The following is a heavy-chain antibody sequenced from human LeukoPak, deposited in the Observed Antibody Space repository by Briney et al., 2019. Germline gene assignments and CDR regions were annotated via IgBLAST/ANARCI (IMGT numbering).Heavy chain of an antibody. CDR3: ARSRGRYYDFWSGYYTGGYFDY. V-gene: IGHV4-34*01. Sequence: SGTLSLTCAVYGVSFSGYYWSWIRQPPGKGLEWIGEINHSGSTNYNPSLKSRVTISVDTSKNQFSLKLSSVTAADTAVYYCARSRGRYYDFWSGYYTGGYFDYWGQGTLVTVSS. CDR1: GVSFSGYY. D-gene: IGHD3-3*01. CDR2: INHSGST. J-gene: IGHJ4*02.